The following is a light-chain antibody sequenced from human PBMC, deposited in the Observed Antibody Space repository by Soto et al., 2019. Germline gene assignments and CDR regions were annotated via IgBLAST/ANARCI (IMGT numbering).Light chain of an antibody. CDR2: WAS. CDR3: QQYLSTPFT. V-gene: IGKV4-1*01. Sequence: DIVMTQSPDSLAVSLGERATIHCRSSQNLLYRSNGRIYLAWYQQKPGQPPEVLFYWASTRESGVPDRFSGGGSGTDFTLTISSLQAEDVALYFCQQYLSTPFTFGQGTRLEIK. J-gene: IGKJ2*01. CDR1: QNLLYRSNGRIY.